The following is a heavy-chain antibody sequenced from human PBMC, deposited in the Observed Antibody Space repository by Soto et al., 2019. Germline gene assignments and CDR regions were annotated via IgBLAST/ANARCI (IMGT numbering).Heavy chain of an antibody. CDR2: ISAYNGNT. Sequence: GASVKVSCKASGYTFTSYVISWLLQAPGQGLEWMGWISAYNGNTNYAQKLQGRVTMTTDTSTSTAYMELRSLRSDDTAVYYCARDLIAAAGNHFDYWGQGTLVTVSS. D-gene: IGHD6-13*01. CDR3: ARDLIAAAGNHFDY. J-gene: IGHJ4*02. V-gene: IGHV1-18*04. CDR1: GYTFTSYV.